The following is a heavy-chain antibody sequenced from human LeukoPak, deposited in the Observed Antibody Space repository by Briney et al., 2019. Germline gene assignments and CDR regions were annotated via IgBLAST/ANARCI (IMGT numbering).Heavy chain of an antibody. Sequence: GGSLRLSCAASGFTFSNYAMSWVRQAPGKGLEWVSGITAGGDNMYYGDSVKGRFTISRDNSKNMLYPQMSDLRVEDTAIYYCAKKRGIGNYDPLFDYWGQGTLVTVSS. CDR3: AKKRGIGNYDPLFDY. CDR2: ITAGGDNM. CDR1: GFTFSNYA. D-gene: IGHD3-16*01. J-gene: IGHJ4*02. V-gene: IGHV3-23*01.